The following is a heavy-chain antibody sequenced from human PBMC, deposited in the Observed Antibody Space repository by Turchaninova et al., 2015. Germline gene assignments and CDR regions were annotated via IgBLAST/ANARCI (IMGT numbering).Heavy chain of an antibody. CDR1: GCTFSNYA. Sequence: EVQLVEPGGGLVEPGGSRRLSCAATGCTFSNYAMSWVRQAPVTGLEWVSGISSSSFNTYYADSVKGRFTISRDNSQNTLYLQMNGLSAEDTAVYYCAREHGYNYGYNDYWGQGILVTVSS. V-gene: IGHV3-23*04. J-gene: IGHJ4*02. D-gene: IGHD5-18*01. CDR2: ISSSSFNT. CDR3: AREHGYNYGYNDY.